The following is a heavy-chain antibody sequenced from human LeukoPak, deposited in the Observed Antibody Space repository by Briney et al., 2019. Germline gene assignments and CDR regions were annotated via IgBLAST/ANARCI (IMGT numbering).Heavy chain of an antibody. CDR3: ARTDITMVRGEKPLFGY. Sequence: ASVKVSCKASGYTFAGYYMHWVRQAPGQGLEWMGWINPNSGGTNYAQKFQGRVTVTRDTSISTAYMELSRLRSDDTAVYYCARTDITMVRGEKPLFGYWGQGTLVTVSS. V-gene: IGHV1-2*02. D-gene: IGHD3-10*01. CDR1: GYTFAGYY. CDR2: INPNSGGT. J-gene: IGHJ4*02.